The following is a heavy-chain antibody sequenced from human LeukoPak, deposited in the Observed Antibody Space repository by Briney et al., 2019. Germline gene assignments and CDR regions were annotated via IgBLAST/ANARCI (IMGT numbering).Heavy chain of an antibody. Sequence: SETLSLTCAVYGGSFSSSSYYWGWIRQPPGKGLEWIGSIYYSGSTYYHPSLKSRVTISVDTSKNQFSLKPSSVTAADTAVYYCARDVAAAEVWFDPWGQGTLVTVSS. D-gene: IGHD6-13*01. CDR2: IYYSGST. CDR1: GGSFSSSSYY. J-gene: IGHJ5*02. V-gene: IGHV4-39*07. CDR3: ARDVAAAEVWFDP.